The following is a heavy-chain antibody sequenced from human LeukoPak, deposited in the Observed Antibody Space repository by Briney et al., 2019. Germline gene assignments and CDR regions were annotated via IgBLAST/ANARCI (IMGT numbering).Heavy chain of an antibody. CDR3: ARYDSSGWPFDY. D-gene: IGHD6-19*01. CDR2: INYSGRT. V-gene: IGHV4-59*01. J-gene: IGHJ4*02. CDR1: GGSISSYY. Sequence: SETLSLTCTVSGGSISSYYWSWIRQPPGQGLEWIGFINYSGRTDYNPSLKSRVTISVDTSKNQFSLKLSSVTAAGTAVYYCARYDSSGWPFDYWGQGTLVTVSS.